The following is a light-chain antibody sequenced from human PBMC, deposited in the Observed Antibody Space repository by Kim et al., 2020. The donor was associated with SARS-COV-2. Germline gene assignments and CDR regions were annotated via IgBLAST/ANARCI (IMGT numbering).Light chain of an antibody. CDR1: SSNIGSNT. CDR3: AAWDDSLNGWV. CDR2: SNN. J-gene: IGLJ3*02. Sequence: GQRVTFSCSGSSSNIGSNTVNCSQHLPATAPNRLIYSNNLRPSGGPDRFSRSKSGTSASLAISGLQSEDEADYYCAAWDDSLNGWVFGGGTQLTVL. V-gene: IGLV1-44*01.